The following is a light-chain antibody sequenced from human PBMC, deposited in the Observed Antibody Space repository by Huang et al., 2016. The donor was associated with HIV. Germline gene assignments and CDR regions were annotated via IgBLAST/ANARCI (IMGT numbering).Light chain of an antibody. CDR1: QGISSD. CDR2: GAS. Sequence: IHLTQSPSSLSASVGDRVIITCRASQGISSDLAWFQQKPGKAPKLLIYGASTLQSGVPSRFTGIGSGANFTLSISSLQPEDFSTYYCQQVNSFPFTFGPGTKVDIK. J-gene: IGKJ3*01. CDR3: QQVNSFPFT. V-gene: IGKV1-9*01.